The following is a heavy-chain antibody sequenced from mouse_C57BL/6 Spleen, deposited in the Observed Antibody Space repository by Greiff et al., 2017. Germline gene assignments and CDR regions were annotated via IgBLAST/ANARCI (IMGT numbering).Heavy chain of an antibody. V-gene: IGHV5-4*01. CDR2: ISDGGSYT. J-gene: IGHJ2*01. CDR3: AMLYGYDDY. Sequence: EVQLVESGGGLVKPGGSLKLSCAASGFTFSSYAMSWVRQTPEKRLEWVATISDGGSYTYYPDNVKGRFTISRDNAKNNLYLQMSHLKSEDTAMYYCAMLYGYDDYWGQGTTLTVSS. D-gene: IGHD2-2*01. CDR1: GFTFSSYA.